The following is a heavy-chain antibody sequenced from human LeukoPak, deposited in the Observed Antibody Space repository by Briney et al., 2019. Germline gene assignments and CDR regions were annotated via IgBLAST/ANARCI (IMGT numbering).Heavy chain of an antibody. CDR1: GFTVSSNE. CDR2: ISGGST. Sequence: GGSLRLSCAASGFTVSSNEMSCVRQAPGKGLEWVSSISGGSTYYADSRKGRFTISRDNSKNTLHLQMNSLRAEDTAFHITMIVVVYDAFDIWGQGTMVTVSS. D-gene: IGHD3-22*01. J-gene: IGHJ3*02. CDR3: MIVVVYDAFDI. V-gene: IGHV3-38-3*01.